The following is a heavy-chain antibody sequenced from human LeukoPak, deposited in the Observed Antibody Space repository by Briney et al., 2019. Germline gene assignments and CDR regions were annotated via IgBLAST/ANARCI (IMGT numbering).Heavy chain of an antibody. V-gene: IGHV7-4-1*02. CDR2: INTNTGNP. Sequence: GASVKVSCKASGYTFTSYDINWVRQAPGQGLEWMGWINTNTGNPTYAQGFTGRFVFSLDTSVSTAYLQISSLKAEDTAVYYCARVSITMVRGVINPPYWFDPWGQGTLVTVSS. J-gene: IGHJ5*02. CDR3: ARVSITMVRGVINPPYWFDP. D-gene: IGHD3-10*01. CDR1: GYTFTSYD.